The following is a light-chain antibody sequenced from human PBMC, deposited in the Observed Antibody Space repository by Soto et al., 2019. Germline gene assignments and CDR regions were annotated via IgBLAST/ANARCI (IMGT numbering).Light chain of an antibody. CDR3: QQRSNWPPRT. CDR2: DAS. V-gene: IGKV3-11*01. J-gene: IGKJ2*01. Sequence: EIVLTQSPATLSLSPGEGATLSCRASQSVSSYLAWYQQKPGQAPRLLIYDASNRATGIPARFSGSGSGTDFTLTISSLEPEDFAVYYCQQRSNWPPRTFGQGTKLEIK. CDR1: QSVSSY.